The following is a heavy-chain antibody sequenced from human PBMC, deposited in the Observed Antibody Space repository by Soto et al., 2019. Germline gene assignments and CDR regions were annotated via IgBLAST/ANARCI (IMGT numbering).Heavy chain of an antibody. J-gene: IGHJ4*02. Sequence: QVQLVQSGAEVKKPGASVKVSCKASGYTFTGYYMHWVRQAPGQGLEWMGWINPNSGGTNYAQKFQGWVTMTRDTSISTAYMELSRLRSDDTAVYYCARDLSVATVTSYYFDYWGQGTLVTVSS. D-gene: IGHD4-4*01. CDR2: INPNSGGT. CDR3: ARDLSVATVTSYYFDY. V-gene: IGHV1-2*04. CDR1: GYTFTGYY.